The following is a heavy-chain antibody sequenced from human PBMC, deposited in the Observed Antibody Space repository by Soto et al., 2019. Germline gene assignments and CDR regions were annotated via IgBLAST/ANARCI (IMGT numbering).Heavy chain of an antibody. D-gene: IGHD2-15*01. V-gene: IGHV4-59*01. Sequence: SETLSLTCTVSGGSISSYYWSWIRQPPGKGLEWIGYIYYSGSTNYNPSLKSRVTISVDTSKNQFSLKLSSVTAADTAVYYCARAYCSGWDNYYYCYYMDVWGKGTTVTVS. CDR2: IYYSGST. J-gene: IGHJ6*03. CDR3: ARAYCSGWDNYYYCYYMDV. CDR1: GGSISSYY.